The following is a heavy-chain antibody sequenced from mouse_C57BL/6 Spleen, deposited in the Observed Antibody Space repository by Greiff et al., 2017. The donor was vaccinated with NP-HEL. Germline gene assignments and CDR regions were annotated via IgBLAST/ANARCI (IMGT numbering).Heavy chain of an antibody. CDR1: GYSFTGYY. CDR2: INPSTGGT. D-gene: IGHD2-2*01. V-gene: IGHV1-42*01. Sequence: VQLKQSGPELVKPGASVKISCKASGYSFTGYYMNWVKQSPEKSLEWIGEINPSTGGTTYNQKFKAKATLTVDKSSSTAYMQLKSLTSEDSAVYYCARWLRRLYYVDYWGQGTTLTVSS. CDR3: ARWLRRLYYVDY. J-gene: IGHJ2*01.